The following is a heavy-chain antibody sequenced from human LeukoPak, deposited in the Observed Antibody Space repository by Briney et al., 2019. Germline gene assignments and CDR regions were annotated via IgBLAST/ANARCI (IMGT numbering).Heavy chain of an antibody. CDR2: IYTSGST. Sequence: SETLSLTCTVSGGSISSYYWSWIRQPAGKGLEWIGRIYTSGSTNYNPSLKSRVTISVDTSKNQFSLKLSSVTAADTAVYYCAVQGRLGYSYEWWGYFDYWGQGTLVTVSS. V-gene: IGHV4-4*07. CDR1: GGSISSYY. J-gene: IGHJ4*02. D-gene: IGHD5-18*01. CDR3: AVQGRLGYSYEWWGYFDY.